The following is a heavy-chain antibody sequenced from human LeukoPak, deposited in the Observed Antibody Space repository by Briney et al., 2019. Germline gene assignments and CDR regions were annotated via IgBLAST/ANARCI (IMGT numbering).Heavy chain of an antibody. CDR1: GYTFTSYA. CDR3: ARAGYSSGWYMSYNWFDP. Sequence: GASVKVSCKASGYTFTSYAMNWVRQAPGQGLEWMGWINTNTGNPTYAQGFTGRFVFSLDTSVSTAYLQISSLKAEDTAVYYCARAGYSSGWYMSYNWFDPWGQGILVTVSS. D-gene: IGHD6-19*01. J-gene: IGHJ5*02. V-gene: IGHV7-4-1*02. CDR2: INTNTGNP.